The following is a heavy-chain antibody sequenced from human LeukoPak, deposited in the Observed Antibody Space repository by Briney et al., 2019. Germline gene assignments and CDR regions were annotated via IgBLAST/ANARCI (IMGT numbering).Heavy chain of an antibody. J-gene: IGHJ4*02. Sequence: ASVKVSCKASGYTFMNYDISWVRQAPGQGLEWMGWISPYSGDTNYAQLLQGRVTMTTDTSTSTAYMELRSLRSDDTAVYYCARVGNRNCFDYWGQGTLVTVSS. D-gene: IGHD4-23*01. CDR2: ISPYSGDT. CDR1: GYTFMNYD. CDR3: ARVGNRNCFDY. V-gene: IGHV1-18*01.